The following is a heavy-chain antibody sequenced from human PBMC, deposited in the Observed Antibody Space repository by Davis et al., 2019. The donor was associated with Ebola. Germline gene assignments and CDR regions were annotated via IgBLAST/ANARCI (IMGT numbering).Heavy chain of an antibody. J-gene: IGHJ4*02. CDR3: ARDHHYDYVWGSYRYTEEWYFDY. V-gene: IGHV1-18*01. CDR2: ISAYNGYT. D-gene: IGHD3-16*02. CDR1: GYTFTSSG. Sequence: ASVKVSCKASGYTFTSSGISGVRYPPGQGLEWMGWISAYNGYTNYAQKLQGRVTMTTDTSTSTAYMELRSLRSDDTAVYYSARDHHYDYVWGSYRYTEEWYFDYWGQGTLVTVSS.